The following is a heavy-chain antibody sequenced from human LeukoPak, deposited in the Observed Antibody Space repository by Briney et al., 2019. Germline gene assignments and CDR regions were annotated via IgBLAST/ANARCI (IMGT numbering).Heavy chain of an antibody. CDR3: VKSAGFDWLSPLDAFDI. CDR2: ISSSGGST. D-gene: IGHD3-9*01. V-gene: IGHV3-64D*06. Sequence: GGSLRLPCSASGFTFSRYAMHWVRQAPGKGLEYVSAISSSGGSTYYADSVKGRFTISRDNSKDTLYLQMSSLRAEDTTVYYCVKSAGFDWLSPLDAFDIWGQGTMVTVSS. J-gene: IGHJ3*02. CDR1: GFTFSRYA.